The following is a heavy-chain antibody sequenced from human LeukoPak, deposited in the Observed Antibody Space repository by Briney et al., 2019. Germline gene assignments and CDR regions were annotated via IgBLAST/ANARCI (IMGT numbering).Heavy chain of an antibody. V-gene: IGHV3-30-3*01. CDR2: ISYDGSNK. CDR1: GFTFSSYA. J-gene: IGHJ4*02. CDR3: ARERVGVLEWLPRPIDY. D-gene: IGHD3-3*01. Sequence: QSGGSLRLSCAASGFTFSSYAMHWVRQAPGKGLEWVAVISYDGSNKYYADSVKGRFTISRDNSKNTLYLQMNSLRAEDTAVYYCARERVGVLEWLPRPIDYWGQGTLVTVSS.